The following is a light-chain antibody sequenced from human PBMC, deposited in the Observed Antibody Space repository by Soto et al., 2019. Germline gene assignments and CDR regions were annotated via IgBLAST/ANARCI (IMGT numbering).Light chain of an antibody. CDR1: QSISRY. V-gene: IGKV3-20*01. CDR3: QQYGSSPPT. J-gene: IGKJ1*01. Sequence: IVLTQSPGTLSLSPGERTTLSCRASQSISRYLAWYQQKPGQGPRLLIYGASSRATGTPDRFSGSGSGTDFTLTINRLEPEDFALYYCQQYGSSPPTFGQETKVDIK. CDR2: GAS.